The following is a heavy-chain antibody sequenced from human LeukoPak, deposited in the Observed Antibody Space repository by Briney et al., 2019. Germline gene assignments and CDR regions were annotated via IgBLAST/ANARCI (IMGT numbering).Heavy chain of an antibody. CDR2: IYYSGST. V-gene: IGHV4-39*07. CDR3: ARDRYIARDFDY. D-gene: IGHD1-1*01. Sequence: PSETLSLTCTDSGGSISSSSYYWGWIRQPPGKGLEWIGSIYYSGSTYYNPSLKSRVTISVDTSKNQFSLKLSSVTAADTAVYYCARDRYIARDFDYWGQGTLVTVSS. CDR1: GGSISSSSYY. J-gene: IGHJ4*02.